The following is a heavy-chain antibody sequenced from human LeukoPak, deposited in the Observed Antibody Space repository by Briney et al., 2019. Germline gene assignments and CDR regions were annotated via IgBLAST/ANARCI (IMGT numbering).Heavy chain of an antibody. J-gene: IGHJ5*02. CDR2: IYYSGST. V-gene: IGHV4-31*03. D-gene: IGHD3-3*01. CDR3: ARQGDFWSGYYHNPWFDP. CDR1: GGSISSGGYY. Sequence: NASETLSLTCTVSGGSISSGGYYWSWIRQHPGKGLEWIGYIYYSGSTYYNPSLKSRFTLSVDTSKNQFSLKLSSVTAADTAVYYCARQGDFWSGYYHNPWFDPWGQGTLVTVSS.